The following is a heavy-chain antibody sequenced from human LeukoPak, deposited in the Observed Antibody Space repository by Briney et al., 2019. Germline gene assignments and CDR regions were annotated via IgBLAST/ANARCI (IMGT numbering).Heavy chain of an antibody. CDR1: GGSISSGGYY. D-gene: IGHD2-2*01. J-gene: IGHJ5*02. CDR2: IYYSGST. Sequence: NTSETLSLTCTVSGGSISSGGYYWSWIRQHPGKGLEWIGYIYYSGSTYYNPSLKSRVTISVDTSKNQFSLKLSSVTAADTAVYYCARDRKEPAGPSSGWFDPWGQGTLVTVSS. V-gene: IGHV4-31*03. CDR3: ARDRKEPAGPSSGWFDP.